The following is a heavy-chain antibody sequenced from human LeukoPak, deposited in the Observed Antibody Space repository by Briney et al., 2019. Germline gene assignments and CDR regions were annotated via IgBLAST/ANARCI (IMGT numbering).Heavy chain of an antibody. V-gene: IGHV4-61*02. D-gene: IGHD1-26*01. Sequence: SETLSLTCTVSGGSISSGSYYWSWIRQPAGKGLEWIGRIYTSGSTNYNPSLKSRVTISVDTSKNQFSLKLSSVTAADTAVYYCARGSYWPNWFDPWGQGTLVTVSS. CDR2: IYTSGST. CDR1: GGSISSGSYY. J-gene: IGHJ5*02. CDR3: ARGSYWPNWFDP.